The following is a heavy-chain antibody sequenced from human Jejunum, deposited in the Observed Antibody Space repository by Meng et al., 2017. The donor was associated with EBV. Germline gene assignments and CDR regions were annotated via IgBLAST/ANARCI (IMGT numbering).Heavy chain of an antibody. J-gene: IGHJ4*02. D-gene: IGHD1-26*01. CDR1: GGSISMSSYY. CDR2: YYNSGST. V-gene: IGHV4-39*01. CDR3: ARQGPSGRTFDY. Sequence: LTLQESGPGLVKPSETLSLPCTVSGGSISMSSYYWGWIRQPPGKGLEWIGTYYNSGSTYYNPSLKSRVTISVDTSKNQFSLKLISVTAADTAAYYCARQGPSGRTFDYWGQGTLVTVSS.